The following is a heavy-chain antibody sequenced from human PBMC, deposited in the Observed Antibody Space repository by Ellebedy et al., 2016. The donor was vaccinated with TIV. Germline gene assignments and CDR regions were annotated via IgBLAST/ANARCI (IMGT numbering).Heavy chain of an antibody. J-gene: IGHJ4*02. V-gene: IGHV4-59*01. CDR1: GVSITFYS. D-gene: IGHD6-19*01. CDR2: FYYSGTR. Sequence: MPSETLSLTCSVSGVSITFYSWSWIRQTPGKGLEWLGYFYYSGTRFFNPSLESRVSISADTSQNPVSLKLDSVTAADTAIYYCARVDAVAGTLNNWGQGVLVTVSS. CDR3: ARVDAVAGTLNN.